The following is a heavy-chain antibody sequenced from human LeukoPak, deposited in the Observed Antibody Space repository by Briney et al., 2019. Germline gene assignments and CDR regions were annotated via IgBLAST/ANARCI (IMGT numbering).Heavy chain of an antibody. Sequence: GGSLRLSCAASGFTFSSYGMHWVRQAPGKGLEWVAVIWYDGSNKYYADSVKGRFTISRDNSKNTLYLQMNSLRAEDTAVYYCAKVDGNFGRFSFDYWGQGTLVTVSS. CDR2: IWYDGSNK. CDR3: AKVDGNFGRFSFDY. D-gene: IGHD3-3*01. J-gene: IGHJ4*02. CDR1: GFTFSSYG. V-gene: IGHV3-33*06.